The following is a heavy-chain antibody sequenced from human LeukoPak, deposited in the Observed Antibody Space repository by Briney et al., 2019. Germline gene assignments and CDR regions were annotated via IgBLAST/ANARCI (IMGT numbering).Heavy chain of an antibody. Sequence: PGGSLRLSCAASGFTFNSYGMHWVRQAPGKGLEWVALISFDGGNKHYADSVKGRFTISRDNSKNTLYLQVNSLRAEDTAVYYCAPGGDYTFFDYWGQGTLVTVSS. CDR1: GFTFNSYG. CDR2: ISFDGGNK. J-gene: IGHJ4*02. V-gene: IGHV3-30*03. CDR3: APGGDYTFFDY. D-gene: IGHD4-17*01.